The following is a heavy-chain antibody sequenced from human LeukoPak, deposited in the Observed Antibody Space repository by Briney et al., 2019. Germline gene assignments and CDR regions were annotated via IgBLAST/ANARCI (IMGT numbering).Heavy chain of an antibody. D-gene: IGHD3-22*01. CDR3: ARGDGAYYYDSSGYYPSLYFDY. J-gene: IGHJ4*02. CDR2: TYYRSKWYN. CDR1: GDSVSSNSAA. V-gene: IGHV6-1*01. Sequence: SQTLSLTCAISGDSVSSNSAAWNWIRQSPSRGLEWLGRTYYRSKWYNDYAVSVKSRITINPDTSKNQFSLKLSSVTAADTAVYYCARGDGAYYYDSSGYYPSLYFDYWGQGTLVTVSS.